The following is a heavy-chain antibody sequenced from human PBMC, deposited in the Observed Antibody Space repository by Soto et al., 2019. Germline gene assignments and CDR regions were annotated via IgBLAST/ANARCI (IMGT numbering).Heavy chain of an antibody. D-gene: IGHD3-16*01. CDR3: ARMETFGSLNWFDP. CDR1: GYSFTNND. J-gene: IGHJ5*02. CDR2: MNPGSGDT. Sequence: ASVKVSCKASGYSFTNNDVSWVRQATGQGLEWMGWMNPGSGDTGYAQKFQGRVTMTRDISIATAYMELSSLRSDDTAIYYCARMETFGSLNWFDPWGQGNLVTVSS. V-gene: IGHV1-8*01.